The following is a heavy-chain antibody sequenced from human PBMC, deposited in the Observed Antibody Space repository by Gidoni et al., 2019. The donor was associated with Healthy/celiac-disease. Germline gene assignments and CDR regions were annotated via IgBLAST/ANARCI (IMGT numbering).Heavy chain of an antibody. CDR2: IYYSGST. J-gene: IGHJ3*02. CDR3: ASPLIGAPEPDAFDI. Sequence: QLQLQESGPGLVTPSATLSLTSTVPGGSISCSSYYWGWLRQPPGKGLEWIGSIYYSGSTYYNPSLKSRFTKSVDTSKNQGSMKRSSVTAADTAVYYCASPLIGAPEPDAFDIWGQGTMGTVSS. V-gene: IGHV4-39*01. D-gene: IGHD3-10*01. CDR1: GGSISCSSYY.